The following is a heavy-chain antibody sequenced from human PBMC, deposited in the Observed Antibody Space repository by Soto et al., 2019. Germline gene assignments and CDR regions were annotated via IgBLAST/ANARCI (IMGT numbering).Heavy chain of an antibody. V-gene: IGHV4-59*01. J-gene: IGHJ4*02. Sequence: SETLSLTCTVSGASISNYYWGWIRQPPGKGLEYIGYIYYIGITNYNPSLKSRVTISADTSKNQFSLKMTSVTAADTAVYYCATVGKILGVVSSFDYWGQGTLVTVSS. CDR2: IYYIGIT. CDR3: ATVGKILGVVSSFDY. D-gene: IGHD3-3*01. CDR1: GASISNYY.